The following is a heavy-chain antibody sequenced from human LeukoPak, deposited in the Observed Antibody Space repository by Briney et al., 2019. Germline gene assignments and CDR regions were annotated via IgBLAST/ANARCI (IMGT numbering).Heavy chain of an antibody. CDR1: GYTFINHW. Sequence: ASVKVSCKASGYTFINHWMHWVRQAPGQGLEWVGLINPTGTTTLYAQKFQGRITLTRDMSATTDYMELSSLTSEDTAVYYCARDNSVGGIAWWFDPWGQGTLVTVSS. V-gene: IGHV1-46*01. J-gene: IGHJ5*02. CDR2: INPTGTTT. CDR3: ARDNSVGGIAWWFDP. D-gene: IGHD1-26*01.